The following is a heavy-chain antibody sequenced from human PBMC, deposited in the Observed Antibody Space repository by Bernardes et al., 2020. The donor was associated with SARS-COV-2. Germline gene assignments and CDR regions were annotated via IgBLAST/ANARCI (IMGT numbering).Heavy chain of an antibody. V-gene: IGHV4-31*03. Sequence: TLSLPCTVSGGSISRGGYYWSWIRQHPGKGLEWIGYIYYSGSTYYNPSLKSRVTISVDTSKNQFSLKLSSVTAADTAVYYCARDRPSSYDILTGYYLVDAFDIWGQGTMVTVSS. CDR2: IYYSGST. CDR3: ARDRPSSYDILTGYYLVDAFDI. D-gene: IGHD3-9*01. CDR1: GGSISRGGYY. J-gene: IGHJ3*02.